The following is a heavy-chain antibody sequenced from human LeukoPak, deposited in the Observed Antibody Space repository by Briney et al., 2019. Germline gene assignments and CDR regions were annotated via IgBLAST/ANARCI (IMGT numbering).Heavy chain of an antibody. J-gene: IGHJ1*01. Sequence: SETLSLTCTVSGGSISSSSYYWGWIRQPPGKGLEWIGSIYYSGSTYYNPSLKSRVTISVDTSKNQFSLKLSSVTAADTAVYYCARGRYSSSWYGGYFQHWGQGTLVTVSS. D-gene: IGHD6-13*01. CDR1: GGSISSSSYY. CDR3: ARGRYSSSWYGGYFQH. CDR2: IYYSGST. V-gene: IGHV4-39*07.